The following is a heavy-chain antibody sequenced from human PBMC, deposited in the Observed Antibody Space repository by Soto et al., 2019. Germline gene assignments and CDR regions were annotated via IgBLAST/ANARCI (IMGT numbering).Heavy chain of an antibody. D-gene: IGHD6-13*01. V-gene: IGHV3-15*01. CDR1: GFTFSNAW. J-gene: IGHJ4*02. CDR3: TPGFPGYGSSCYFDY. CDR2: IKSKTDGGTT. Sequence: GGSLRLSCAASGFTFSNAWMSWVRQAPGKGLEWVGRIKSKTDGGTTDYAAPVKGRFTISRDDSKNTLYLQMNSLKTEATAVYYCTPGFPGYGSSCYFDYWGQGTLVTVSS.